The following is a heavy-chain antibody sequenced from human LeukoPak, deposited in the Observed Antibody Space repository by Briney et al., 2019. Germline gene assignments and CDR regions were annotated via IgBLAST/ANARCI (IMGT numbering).Heavy chain of an antibody. CDR1: GGSISSSSYY. CDR2: IYYSGST. CDR3: ARDHHSSGWSPFDY. V-gene: IGHV4-39*07. J-gene: IGHJ4*02. Sequence: SETLSLTCTVSGGSISSSSYYWGWIRQPPGKGLEWIGSIYYSGSTYYNPSLKSRVTISVDTSKNQFSLKLSSVTAADTAVYYCARDHHSSGWSPFDYWGQGTLVTVSS. D-gene: IGHD6-19*01.